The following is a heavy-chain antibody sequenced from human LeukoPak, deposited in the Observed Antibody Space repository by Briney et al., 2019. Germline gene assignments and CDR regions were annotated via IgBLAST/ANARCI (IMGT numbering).Heavy chain of an antibody. CDR2: IYWDDDK. CDR1: GFSLSTSGVG. Sequence: ESGPTLVKPTQTLTLTCTFSGFSLSTSGVGVGWIRQAPGKALEWLALIYWDDDKRYSPSLKSRLTITKDTSKNQVVLTMTNTDPVDTATYYCAHRGGGEAGPAGVYDYWGQGTLVTVSS. J-gene: IGHJ4*02. D-gene: IGHD3-10*01. V-gene: IGHV2-5*02. CDR3: AHRGGGEAGPAGVYDY.